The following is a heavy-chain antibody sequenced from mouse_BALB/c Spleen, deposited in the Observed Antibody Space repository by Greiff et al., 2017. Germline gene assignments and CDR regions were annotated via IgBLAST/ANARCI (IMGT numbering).Heavy chain of an antibody. V-gene: IGHV5-12-2*01. CDR1: GLTFSSYT. J-gene: IGHJ4*01. CDR2: ISNGGGST. CDR3: ARRDYYAMDY. Sequence: EVQGVESGGGLVQPGGSLKLSCAASGLTFSSYTMSWVRQTPEKRLEWVAYISNGGGSTYYPDTVKGRFTISRDNAKNTLYLQMSSLKSEDTAMYYCARRDYYAMDYWGQGTSVTVSS.